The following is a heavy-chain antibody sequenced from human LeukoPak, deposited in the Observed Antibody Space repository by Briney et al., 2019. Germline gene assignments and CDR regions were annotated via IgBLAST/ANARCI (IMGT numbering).Heavy chain of an antibody. CDR3: ARSRSPKEDYYGMDV. CDR1: GFTFSSYG. V-gene: IGHV3-33*01. CDR2: IWYDGSNK. D-gene: IGHD1-26*01. Sequence: GRSLRLSCAASGFTFSSYGMHWVRQAPGKGLEWVAVIWYDGSNKYYADSVKGRFTISRDNSKNTLYLQMSSLRAEDTAVYYCARSRSPKEDYYGMDVWGKGTTVTVSS. J-gene: IGHJ6*04.